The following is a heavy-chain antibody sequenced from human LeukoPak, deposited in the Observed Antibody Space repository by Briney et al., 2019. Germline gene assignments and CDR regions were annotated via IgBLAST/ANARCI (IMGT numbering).Heavy chain of an antibody. CDR3: ARSRGYAYGKRIDF. CDR2: ISHDANNE. J-gene: IGHJ4*02. V-gene: IGHV3-30*04. CDR1: GFTIGTYA. Sequence: PGGSLRLSCTASGFTIGTYAFHWFRQAPGKGLEWVAVISHDANNEYYSESVKGRFTISRDNSINTLYLQMSSVRGEDTAVYHCARSRGYAYGKRIDFWGQGTLVTVSS. D-gene: IGHD5-18*01.